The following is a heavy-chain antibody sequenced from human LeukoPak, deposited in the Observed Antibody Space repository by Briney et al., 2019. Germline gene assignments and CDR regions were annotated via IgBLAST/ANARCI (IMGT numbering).Heavy chain of an antibody. CDR3: ARALSEMATIGEDFDY. Sequence: ASVKVSCKASGYTFTSYYMHWVRQAPGQGLEWMGIINPSGGSTSYAQKFQGRVTMTRDMSTSTVFMELSSLRSEDTAMYYCARALSEMATIGEDFDYWGQGTLVTVSS. CDR1: GYTFTSYY. CDR2: INPSGGST. D-gene: IGHD5-24*01. J-gene: IGHJ4*02. V-gene: IGHV1-46*01.